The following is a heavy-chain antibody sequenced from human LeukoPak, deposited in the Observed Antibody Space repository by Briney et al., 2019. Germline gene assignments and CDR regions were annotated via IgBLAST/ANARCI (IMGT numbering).Heavy chain of an antibody. CDR1: GFTFSSYW. Sequence: GGSLRLSCAASGFTFSSYWMHWVRQAPGKGLVWVSRINSDGSSTNYADSVKGRFTISRDNAKNTLYLQMNSLRAEDTAVYYCARGQSPVGTRFDPWGQGTLVTVSS. CDR2: INSDGSST. V-gene: IGHV3-74*01. D-gene: IGHD5-12*01. CDR3: ARGQSPVGTRFDP. J-gene: IGHJ5*02.